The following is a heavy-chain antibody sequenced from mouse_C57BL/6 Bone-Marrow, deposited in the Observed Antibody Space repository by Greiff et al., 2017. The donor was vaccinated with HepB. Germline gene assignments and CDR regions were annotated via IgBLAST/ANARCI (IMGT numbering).Heavy chain of an antibody. V-gene: IGHV1-59*01. CDR2: IDPSDSYT. J-gene: IGHJ2*01. Sequence: QVQLKQPGAELVRPGTSVKLSCKASGYTFTSYWMHWVKQRPGQGLEWIGVIDPSDSYTNYNQKFKGKATLTVDTSSSTAYMQLSSLTSEDSAVYYCARNRVTTVVATPYYFDYWGQGTTLTVSS. CDR3: ARNRVTTVVATPYYFDY. CDR1: GYTFTSYW. D-gene: IGHD1-1*01.